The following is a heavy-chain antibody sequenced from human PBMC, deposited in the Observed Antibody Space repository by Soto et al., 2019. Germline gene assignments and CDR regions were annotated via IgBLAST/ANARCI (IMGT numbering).Heavy chain of an antibody. CDR1: GGSISSSGYY. V-gene: IGHV4-31*03. J-gene: IGHJ6*02. CDR3: ARDHIEYYSSSSCPLGMDV. Sequence: QVQLQESGPGLVKPSQTLSLTCTVSGGSISSSGYYWSWIRQHPGKGLEWIGYIYYSGSTYYNPSLKSRLMISVDTSKNQFSLKLSSVTAADTAVYYCARDHIEYYSSSSCPLGMDVWGQGTTVTVSS. CDR2: IYYSGST. D-gene: IGHD2-2*01.